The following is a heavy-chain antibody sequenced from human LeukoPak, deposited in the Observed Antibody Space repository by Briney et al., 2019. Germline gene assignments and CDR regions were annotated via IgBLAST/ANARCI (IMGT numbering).Heavy chain of an antibody. V-gene: IGHV1-24*01. CDR2: FDPEDGET. Sequence: ASVKVSCKVSGYTLTELSMHWVRQAPGKGLEWMGGFDPEDGETIYAQKFQGRVTMTEDTSTDTAYMELSSLRSEDTAVYYCATEANYYDSSGPWGWGQGTLVTVSS. D-gene: IGHD3-22*01. CDR1: GYTLTELS. J-gene: IGHJ4*02. CDR3: ATEANYYDSSGPWG.